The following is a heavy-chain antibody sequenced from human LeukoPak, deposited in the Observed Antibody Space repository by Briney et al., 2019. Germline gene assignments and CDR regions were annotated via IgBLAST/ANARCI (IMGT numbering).Heavy chain of an antibody. CDR3: ARGHTYYDILTGYLTPIDY. V-gene: IGHV4-39*07. Sequence: SETLSLTCTVSGGSISSSSYYWGWIRQPPGKGLEWIGSIYYSGSTYYNPSLKSRVTISVDTSKNQFSLKLSSATAADTAVYYCARGHTYYDILTGYLTPIDYWGQGTLVTVSS. J-gene: IGHJ4*02. D-gene: IGHD3-9*01. CDR2: IYYSGST. CDR1: GGSISSSSYY.